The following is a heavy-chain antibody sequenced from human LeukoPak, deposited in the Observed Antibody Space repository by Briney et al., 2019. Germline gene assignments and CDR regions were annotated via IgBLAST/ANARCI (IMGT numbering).Heavy chain of an antibody. Sequence: PSETLSLTCNVTGGSINPYYWSWIRQPPGKGLEWIGHIYYIGSTNYNPSLKSRVTISVDTSKNHFSLNLNSVTAADTAVYYCARHRTLGVVDYWGQGTLVTVSS. CDR1: GGSINPYY. J-gene: IGHJ4*02. CDR3: ARHRTLGVVDY. D-gene: IGHD3-10*01. CDR2: IYYIGST. V-gene: IGHV4-59*08.